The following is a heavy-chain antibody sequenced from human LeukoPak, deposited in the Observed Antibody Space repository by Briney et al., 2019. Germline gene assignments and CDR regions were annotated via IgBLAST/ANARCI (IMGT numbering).Heavy chain of an antibody. CDR1: GFTFSSYT. Sequence: GRSLRLSCAASGFTFSSYTMDWVRQAPGKGLEWVSHISYAGSNNYYADSVKGRCTISSDNPKNTLYLQMDSLRAEDTAVYYCARAAHTTYVLGRYYYYAMDVWGQGTTVTVSS. CDR3: ARAAHTTYVLGRYYYYAMDV. J-gene: IGHJ6*02. D-gene: IGHD3-10*01. V-gene: IGHV3-30-3*01. CDR2: ISYAGSNN.